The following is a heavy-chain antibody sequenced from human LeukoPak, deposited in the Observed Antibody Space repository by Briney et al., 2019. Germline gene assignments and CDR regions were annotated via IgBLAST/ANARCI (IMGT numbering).Heavy chain of an antibody. CDR1: GFTFSSFG. D-gene: IGHD3-22*01. Sequence: GGSLRLSCVASGFTFSSFGMHWVRQAPGKGLEWVALISSVGTSDYYADSLKGRLTISRDNSKNTLYLQMNSLRPEDTAMYYCAKLSYDSSAYHEDYWGQGTLVTVSS. CDR2: ISSVGTSD. J-gene: IGHJ4*02. V-gene: IGHV3-30*18. CDR3: AKLSYDSSAYHEDY.